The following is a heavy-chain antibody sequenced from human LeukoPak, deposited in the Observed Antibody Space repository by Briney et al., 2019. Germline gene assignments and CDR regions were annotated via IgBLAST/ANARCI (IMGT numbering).Heavy chain of an antibody. V-gene: IGHV3-15*01. CDR2: IKSKTDGGAT. J-gene: IGHJ4*02. Sequence: GGSLRLSCVASGFTFSNAWMSWVRQAPGKGLEWVGRIKSKTDGGATDYAAPVKGRFTISRDDSKNTLYLQMNSLKTEDTAVYYCARSYDSSGYPLDYWGQGTLVAVSS. CDR1: GFTFSNAW. CDR3: ARSYDSSGYPLDY. D-gene: IGHD3-22*01.